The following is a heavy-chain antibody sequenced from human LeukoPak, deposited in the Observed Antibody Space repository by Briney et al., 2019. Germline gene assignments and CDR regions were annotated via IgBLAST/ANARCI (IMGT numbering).Heavy chain of an antibody. CDR1: GGSISSYY. CDR3: ARVGSGLYSFDY. CDR2: VYYSGST. J-gene: IGHJ4*02. Sequence: SETLSLTCTVSGGSISSYYWSWIRQPPGKGLEWIGYVYYSGSTNYNPSLKSRVTISVDTSKNQFSLKLSSVAAADTAVYYCARVGSGLYSFDYWGQGTLVTVSS. V-gene: IGHV4-59*01. D-gene: IGHD6-19*01.